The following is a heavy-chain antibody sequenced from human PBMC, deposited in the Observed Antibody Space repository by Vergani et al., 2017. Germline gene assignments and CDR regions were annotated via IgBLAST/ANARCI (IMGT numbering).Heavy chain of an antibody. CDR3: AKDPPLRAFDI. CDR1: GFTFSNYG. J-gene: IGHJ3*02. CDR2: IQYDESNR. Sequence: QVQLVESGGGVVQPGGSLRLSCAASGFTFSNYGIHWVRQAPGKGLEWVAFIQYDESNRYYADSVKGRFTISRDNSKNTLYLQMNSLRAEDTAVYYCAKDPPLRAFDIWGQGTMVNVSS. V-gene: IGHV3-30*02.